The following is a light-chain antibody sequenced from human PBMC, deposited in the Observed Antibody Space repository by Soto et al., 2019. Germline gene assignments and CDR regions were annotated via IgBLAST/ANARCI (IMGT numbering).Light chain of an antibody. CDR2: VAS. V-gene: IGKV1-9*01. J-gene: IGKJ1*01. CDR1: QGISSY. CDR3: QQLNNFPRT. Sequence: IQLTQSPSSLSASVGDRVTITCRASQGISSYLAWYQQKPGRAPKLLIYVASTLQSGVPSRFSGSGYGTDFTLTISSLQPEDFATYYCQQLNNFPRTFGQGTKVEIK.